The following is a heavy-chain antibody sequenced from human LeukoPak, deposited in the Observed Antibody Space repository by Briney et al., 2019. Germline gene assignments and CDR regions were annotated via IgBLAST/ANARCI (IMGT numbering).Heavy chain of an antibody. V-gene: IGHV3-11*04. CDR1: GFTFSDYY. J-gene: IGHJ4*02. CDR2: ISSSSSTI. D-gene: IGHD6-13*01. Sequence: GGSLRLSCAASGFTFSDYYMSWIRQAPGKGLEWVSYISSSSSTIYYADSVKGRFTISRDNAKNSLYLQMNSLRAEDTAVYYCARDQGRYSSTDDPDESYFDYWGQGTLVTVSS. CDR3: ARDQGRYSSTDDPDESYFDY.